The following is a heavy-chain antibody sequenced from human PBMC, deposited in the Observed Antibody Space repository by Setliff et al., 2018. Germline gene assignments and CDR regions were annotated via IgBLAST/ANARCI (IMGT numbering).Heavy chain of an antibody. Sequence: PSETLSLTCTVSGASISSYYWSWIRQPPGKGLEWIGYIYTRGSTNYNPSLRSRVTISVDTSKKQYSLNLSSVTAADTAVYYCARVRPCGADCSTGVGGPFDFDFWGQGTLVTVSS. CDR2: IYTRGST. CDR3: ARVRPCGADCSTGVGGPFDFDF. V-gene: IGHV4-4*08. D-gene: IGHD2-21*02. CDR1: GASISSYY. J-gene: IGHJ4*02.